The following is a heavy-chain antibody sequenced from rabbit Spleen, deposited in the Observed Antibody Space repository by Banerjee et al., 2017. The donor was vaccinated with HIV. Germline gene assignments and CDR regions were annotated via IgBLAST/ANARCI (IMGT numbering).Heavy chain of an antibody. V-gene: IGHV1S7*01. J-gene: IGHJ3*01. D-gene: IGHD4-1*01. CDR2: IYAATGST. Sequence: QLTETGGGLVQPGGSLTLSCKASGIDFTNYYITWVRQDPGKGLEWIGIIYAATGSTDYASWVNGRFTISSDNAQSTVDLKMTSLTAADTATYFCARAIAPWLGFTRLDLWGPGTLGTVS. CDR3: ARAIAPWLGFTRLDL. CDR1: GIDFTNYY.